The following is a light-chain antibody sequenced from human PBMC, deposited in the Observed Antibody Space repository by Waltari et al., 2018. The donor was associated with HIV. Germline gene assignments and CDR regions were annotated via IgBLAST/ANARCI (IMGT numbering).Light chain of an antibody. Sequence: SDEVTQTPSVSVSPGQTARITCSGETLPKKFVYWYQQKPGQAPVVVIYKDNERPSGFPERFSGSSSGTRATLTISGVQAEDEADYYCQSADSSGTSFGGGTKLTVL. CDR2: KDN. CDR1: TLPKKF. CDR3: QSADSSGTS. V-gene: IGLV3-25*03. J-gene: IGLJ2*01.